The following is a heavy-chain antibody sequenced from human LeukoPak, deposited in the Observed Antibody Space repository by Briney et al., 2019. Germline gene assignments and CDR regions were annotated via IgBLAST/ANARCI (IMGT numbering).Heavy chain of an antibody. Sequence: PSETLSLTCTVSGGSISSSSYYWGWIRQPPGKGLEWIGSIYYSGCTYYNPSLKSRVTISVDTSKNQFSLKLSSVTAADTAVYYCARVSSSWYYFDYWGQGTLVTVSS. CDR1: GGSISSSSYY. CDR2: IYYSGCT. CDR3: ARVSSSWYYFDY. D-gene: IGHD6-13*01. V-gene: IGHV4-39*07. J-gene: IGHJ4*02.